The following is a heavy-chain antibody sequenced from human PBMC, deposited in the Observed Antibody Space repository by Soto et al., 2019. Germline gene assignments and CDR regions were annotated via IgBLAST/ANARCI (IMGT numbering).Heavy chain of an antibody. CDR3: ASCEGGGSCYS. CDR1: SGSISSSNW. V-gene: IGHV4-4*02. D-gene: IGHD2-15*01. Sequence: QVQLQESGPGLVKPSGTLSLTCAVSSGSISSSNWWSWVRQPPGKGLEWIGEIYHSGSTNYNPSLKSRLTISVDKSKNQFSLQLSSVIAADTAVYYCASCEGGGSCYSWGQGTLVTVSS. CDR2: IYHSGST. J-gene: IGHJ4*02.